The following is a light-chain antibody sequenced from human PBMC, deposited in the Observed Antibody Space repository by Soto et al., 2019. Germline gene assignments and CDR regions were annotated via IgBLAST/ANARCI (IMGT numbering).Light chain of an antibody. Sequence: ETVMTQSPVTLSVSPGATAPLSCRASQRVSSHLAWYQQNPGQAPRLLIYAASTRATGIPVRFSGSGSETEFTLTIRSLQSEDFALYYCHQYNNWPWTFGQGTKV. V-gene: IGKV3-15*01. J-gene: IGKJ1*01. CDR2: AAS. CDR3: HQYNNWPWT. CDR1: QRVSSH.